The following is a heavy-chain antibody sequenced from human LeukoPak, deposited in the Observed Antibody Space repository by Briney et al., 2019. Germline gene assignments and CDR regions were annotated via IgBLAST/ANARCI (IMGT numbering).Heavy chain of an antibody. CDR2: ISYDGSNK. V-gene: IGHV3-30-3*01. J-gene: IGHJ4*02. CDR3: ARPPAGYGYGTYYFDY. D-gene: IGHD5-18*01. Sequence: GGSLRLSCAASGFTFSSYAMHWVRQAPGKGLEWVTVISYDGSNKYYADSVKGRFTISRDNSKNTLYLQMDSLRAEDTAVYYCARPPAGYGYGTYYFDYWGQGTLVTVSS. CDR1: GFTFSSYA.